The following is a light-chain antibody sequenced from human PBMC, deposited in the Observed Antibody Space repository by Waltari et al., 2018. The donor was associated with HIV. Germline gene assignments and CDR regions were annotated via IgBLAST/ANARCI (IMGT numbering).Light chain of an antibody. Sequence: QSVLTQPPSVSAAPGQKVTISCPGSTSNIGHDYVSWYQHVPGAAPRHLIYDNNKRPSGIPDRFSGSRSGTSATLGITGLQTGDEAHYYCGTWDRSLSAAVFGGGTKLTVL. V-gene: IGLV1-51*01. CDR1: TSNIGHDY. CDR2: DNN. J-gene: IGLJ3*02. CDR3: GTWDRSLSAAV.